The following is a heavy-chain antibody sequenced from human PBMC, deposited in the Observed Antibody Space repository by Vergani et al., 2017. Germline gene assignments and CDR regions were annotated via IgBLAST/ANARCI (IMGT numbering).Heavy chain of an antibody. V-gene: IGHV1-18*01. Sequence: QVQLVQSGAEVKKPGSSVKVSCKASGGTFSSYAISWVRQAPGQGLEWLGWISAYNGNTNYAQKLQGRVTMTTDTSTSTAYMELRSLRSDDTAVYYCARDLDIVVVPAAPYYYYYYGMDVWGQGATVTVSS. CDR2: ISAYNGNT. J-gene: IGHJ6*02. D-gene: IGHD2-2*03. CDR1: GGTFSSYA. CDR3: ARDLDIVVVPAAPYYYYYYGMDV.